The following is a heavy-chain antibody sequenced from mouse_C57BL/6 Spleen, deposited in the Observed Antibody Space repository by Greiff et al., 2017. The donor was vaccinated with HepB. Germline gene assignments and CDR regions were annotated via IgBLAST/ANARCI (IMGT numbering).Heavy chain of an antibody. J-gene: IGHJ4*01. CDR2: IWGGGST. Sequence: QVHVKQSGPGLVAPSQSLSITCTVSGFSLTSYGVDWVRQPPGKGLEWLGVIWGGGSTNYNSALMSRLSISKDNSKSQVFLKMNSLQTDDTAMYYCAKHAVNDGYYVGAMDYWGQGTSVTVSS. CDR3: AKHAVNDGYYVGAMDY. V-gene: IGHV2-9*01. CDR1: GFSLTSYG. D-gene: IGHD2-3*01.